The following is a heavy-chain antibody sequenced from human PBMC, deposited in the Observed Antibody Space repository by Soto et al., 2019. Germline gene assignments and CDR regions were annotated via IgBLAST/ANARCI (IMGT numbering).Heavy chain of an antibody. J-gene: IGHJ4*02. V-gene: IGHV4-4*07. CDR2: IYTSGST. CDR1: GGSISSYY. D-gene: IGHD2-15*01. CDR3: ARDTSPGSPRPYYFDY. Sequence: QVQLQESGPGLVKPSETLSLTCTVSGGSISSYYWSWIRQPAGKGLEWIGRIYTSGSTNYNPSLKSRVTMSGDTSKNQFSLKLSSVTAADTAVYYCARDTSPGSPRPYYFDYWGQGTLVTVSS.